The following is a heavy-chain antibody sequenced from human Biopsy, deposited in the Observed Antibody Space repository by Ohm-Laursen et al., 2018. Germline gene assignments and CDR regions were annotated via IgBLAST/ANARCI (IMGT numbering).Heavy chain of an antibody. J-gene: IGHJ4*02. V-gene: IGHV3-23*01. D-gene: IGHD2-15*01. CDR2: LSGSGGTT. CDR3: AKTFHGSSFLYDY. CDR1: GFTFSNYG. Sequence: SLRLSCSASGFTFSNYGIHWVRQAPGKGLEWVSVLSGSGGTTYYADSVKGRFTISRDNSKNTLYLQMNSLTAEDTAVYYCAKTFHGSSFLYDYWGQGTLVTVSS.